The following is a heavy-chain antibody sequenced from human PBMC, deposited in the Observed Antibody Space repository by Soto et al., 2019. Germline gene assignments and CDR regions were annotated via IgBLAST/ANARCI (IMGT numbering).Heavy chain of an antibody. Sequence: QVQLQQSGPGLVKPSQTLSLTCAISGDSVSSNSAGWNWIRQSPSRGLEWLGRTYYRSKWYNEYAVSVKSRIASNPAPSRNQISLQLTSVDPEDAAVYYSARDIVFGYWGRGTQVTVSP. J-gene: IGHJ4*02. V-gene: IGHV6-1*01. CDR2: TYYRSKWYN. D-gene: IGHD3-16*02. CDR3: ARDIVFGY. CDR1: GDSVSSNSAG.